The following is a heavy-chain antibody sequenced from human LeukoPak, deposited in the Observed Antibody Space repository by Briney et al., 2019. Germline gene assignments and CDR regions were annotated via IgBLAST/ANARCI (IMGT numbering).Heavy chain of an antibody. CDR1: GFTFSSYA. V-gene: IGHV3-30*01. CDR3: ARAVYCSSTSCYFDYYYYMDV. D-gene: IGHD2-2*01. CDR2: ISYDGSNK. Sequence: PGGSLRLSCAASGFTFSSYAMHWVRQAPGKGPEWVAVISYDGSNKYYADSVKGRFTISRDNSKNTLYLQMNSLRAEDTAVYYCARAVYCSSTSCYFDYYYYMDVWGKGTTVTVSS. J-gene: IGHJ6*03.